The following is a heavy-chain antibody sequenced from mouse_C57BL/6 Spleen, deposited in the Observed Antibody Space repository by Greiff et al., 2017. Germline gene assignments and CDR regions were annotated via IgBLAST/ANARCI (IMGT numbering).Heavy chain of an antibody. Sequence: VQLQQSGPELVKPGASVKISCKASGYAFSSSWMNWVKQRPGKGLEWIGRIYTGDGDTNYNGKFKGKATLTADKSSSTAYMQLSSLTSEDSAVYFCASTVVEGFAYWGQGTLVTVSA. J-gene: IGHJ3*01. CDR1: GYAFSSSW. D-gene: IGHD1-1*01. V-gene: IGHV1-82*01. CDR3: ASTVVEGFAY. CDR2: IYTGDGDT.